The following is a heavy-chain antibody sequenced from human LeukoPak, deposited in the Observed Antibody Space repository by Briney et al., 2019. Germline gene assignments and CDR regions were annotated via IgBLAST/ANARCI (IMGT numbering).Heavy chain of an antibody. CDR3: ATLGWRGGYDY. J-gene: IGHJ4*02. D-gene: IGHD3-22*01. CDR1: GFTFSSYA. V-gene: IGHV3-30-3*01. CDR2: ISYDGSNK. Sequence: PGRSLRLSCAASGFTFSSYAMHWVRQAPGKGLEWVAVISYDGSNKYYADSVKGRFTISRDNSKNTLYLQMNSLRAEDTAVYYCATLGWRGGYDYWGQGTLVTVSS.